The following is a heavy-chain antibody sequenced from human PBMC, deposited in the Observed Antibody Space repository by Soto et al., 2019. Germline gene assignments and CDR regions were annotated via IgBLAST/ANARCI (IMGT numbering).Heavy chain of an antibody. J-gene: IGHJ4*02. D-gene: IGHD6-19*01. CDR2: IYAMLDGGTA. V-gene: IGHV3-15*01. CDR3: ASPQQWLDPGAPLFDY. CDR1: GFTFSKAW. Sequence: GGSLRLSCAASGFTFSKAWMTWVRQATGKGLEWVGRIYAMLDGGTADYAAPVKVRFTISRDYSKNTLYLQMNSLKTEDTAVYYCASPQQWLDPGAPLFDYWGQGTLVTVSS.